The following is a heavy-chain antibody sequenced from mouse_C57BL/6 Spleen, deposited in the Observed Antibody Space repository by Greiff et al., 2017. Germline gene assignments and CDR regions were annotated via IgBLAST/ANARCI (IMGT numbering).Heavy chain of an antibody. D-gene: IGHD1-1*01. V-gene: IGHV1-19*01. CDR1: GYTFTDYY. Sequence: VQLQQSGPVLVKPGASVKMSCKASGYTFTDYYMNWVKQSHGKSLEWIGVINPYNGGTSYNQKFKGKATLTVDKSSSTAYMELNSLTSEDSAVYYCARGGSSYYYAMDYWGQGTSVTVSS. CDR2: INPYNGGT. CDR3: ARGGSSYYYAMDY. J-gene: IGHJ4*01.